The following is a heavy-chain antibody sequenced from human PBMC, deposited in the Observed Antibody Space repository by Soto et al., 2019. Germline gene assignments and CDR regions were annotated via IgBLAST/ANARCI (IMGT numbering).Heavy chain of an antibody. CDR2: ISYDGSNT. Sequence: GGSLRLSCAVSGFTFSTYAMHWVRQAPGKGLEWVAVISYDGSNTYYADSVKGRFTISRDNMLYLQMNSLRAEDTAVYFCARDFGHGYYLDYWGRGTLVTVSS. CDR3: ARDFGHGYYLDY. V-gene: IGHV3-30-3*01. J-gene: IGHJ4*02. D-gene: IGHD3-3*01. CDR1: GFTFSTYA.